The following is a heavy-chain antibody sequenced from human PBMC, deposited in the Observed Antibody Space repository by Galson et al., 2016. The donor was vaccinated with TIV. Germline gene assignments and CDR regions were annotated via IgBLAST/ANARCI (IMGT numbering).Heavy chain of an antibody. J-gene: IGHJ4*02. D-gene: IGHD5-12*01. Sequence: SETLSLTCTVSGGSMRDSYWSWIRQTPGKGLEWIGYVYYTGGTKYNPSLKSRVTISVDTSKNQFSLRLSSVTAADTAMYYCARAIGGYDFDYWGQGALVAVSS. CDR3: ARAIGGYDFDY. V-gene: IGHV4-59*01. CDR1: GGSMRDSY. CDR2: VYYTGGT.